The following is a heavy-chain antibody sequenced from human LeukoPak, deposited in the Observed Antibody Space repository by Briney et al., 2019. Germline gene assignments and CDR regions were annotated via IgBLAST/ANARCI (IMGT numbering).Heavy chain of an antibody. D-gene: IGHD6-19*01. Sequence: GGSLRLSCSVSGFTFRSYGMYWVRQGPDKGLEWVSFIRNDGSDKYHADSVKGRFTVSRDNSKNTLYLQMNSLRADDTAVYYCARDSTGWYYQYWGQGTLVTVSS. CDR3: ARDSTGWYYQY. V-gene: IGHV3-30*02. CDR2: IRNDGSDK. J-gene: IGHJ4*02. CDR1: GFTFRSYG.